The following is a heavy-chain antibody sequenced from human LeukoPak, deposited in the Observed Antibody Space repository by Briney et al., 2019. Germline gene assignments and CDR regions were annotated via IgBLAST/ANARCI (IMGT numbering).Heavy chain of an antibody. D-gene: IGHD2-2*01. J-gene: IGHJ4*02. CDR3: VGVVVPAAMRY. V-gene: IGHV4-39*07. Sequence: PSETLSLTCTVSGGSISSSSYYWGWIRQPPGKGLEWIGSIYYSGSTYYNPSLKSRVTISVDTSKNQFSLKLSSVTAADTAVYYCVGVVVPAAMRYWGQGTLVTVSS. CDR2: IYYSGST. CDR1: GGSISSSSYY.